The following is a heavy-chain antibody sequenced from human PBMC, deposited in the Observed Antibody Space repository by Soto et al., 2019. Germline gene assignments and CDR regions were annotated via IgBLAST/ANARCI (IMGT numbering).Heavy chain of an antibody. CDR1: GYTFTSYG. V-gene: IGHV1-18*01. CDR3: ARAVQYDILTGYYADYYHYGMDV. Sequence: QVQLVQSGAEVKKPGASVKVSCKASGYTFTSYGISWVRQAPGQGLEWMGWISTYNNNTNYAQKLQGRVTMTTDTSTSTAYMELRSLRSDDTAMFYCARAVQYDILTGYYADYYHYGMDVWGQGTTVTVSS. J-gene: IGHJ6*02. D-gene: IGHD3-9*01. CDR2: ISTYNNNT.